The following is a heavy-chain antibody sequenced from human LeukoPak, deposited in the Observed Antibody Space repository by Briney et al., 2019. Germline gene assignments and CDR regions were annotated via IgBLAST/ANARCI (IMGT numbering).Heavy chain of an antibody. CDR3: AKRPMKYYGSSGFFDY. V-gene: IGHV3-23*01. Sequence: PGGSLRLSCAASGFTFSSYAMSWVRQAPGKGLEWVSAISGSGGSTYYADSVKGRFTISRDNSKNTLYLQMNSLRAEDTAVYYCAKRPMKYYGSSGFFDYWGQGTLVTVSS. J-gene: IGHJ4*02. CDR2: ISGSGGST. CDR1: GFTFSSYA. D-gene: IGHD3-22*01.